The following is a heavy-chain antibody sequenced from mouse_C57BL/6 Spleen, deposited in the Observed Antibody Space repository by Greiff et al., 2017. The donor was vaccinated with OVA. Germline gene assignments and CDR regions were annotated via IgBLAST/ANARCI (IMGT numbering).Heavy chain of an antibody. CDR2: ISSGSNTI. Sequence: EVQRVESGGGLVKPGGSLKLSCAASGFTFSDYGMHWVRQAPEKGLEWVAYISSGSNTIYYADTVKGRFTISRDNAKNTLFLQMTSLRSEDTAMYYCARTGYDGAYWGQGTLVTVSA. D-gene: IGHD2-2*01. V-gene: IGHV5-17*01. J-gene: IGHJ3*01. CDR1: GFTFSDYG. CDR3: ARTGYDGAY.